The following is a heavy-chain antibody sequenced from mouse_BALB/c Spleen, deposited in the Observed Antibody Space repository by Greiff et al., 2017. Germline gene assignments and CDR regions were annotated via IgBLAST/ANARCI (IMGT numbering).Heavy chain of an antibody. D-gene: IGHD2-14*01. CDR1: GFSLTGYG. J-gene: IGHJ3*01. Sequence: VQVVESGPGLVAPSQSLSITCTVSGFSLTGYGVNWVRQPPGKGLEWLGMIWGDGSTDYNSALKSRLSISKDNSKSQVFLKMNSLQTDDTARYYCARDRGTSYYRYDAFAYWGQGTLVTVSA. CDR3: ARDRGTSYYRYDAFAY. CDR2: IWGDGST. V-gene: IGHV2-6-7*01.